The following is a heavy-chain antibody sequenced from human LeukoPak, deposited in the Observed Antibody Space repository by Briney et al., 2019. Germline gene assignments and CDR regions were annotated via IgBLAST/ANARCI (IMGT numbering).Heavy chain of an antibody. CDR1: GGSISSGGYY. CDR2: IYYSGST. V-gene: IGHV4-31*03. D-gene: IGHD5-12*01. Sequence: SQTVSLTCPVSGGSISSGGYYWLWTPQHPGKGLEGSGYIYYSGSTYYNPSLKTRVTISVDTSKSQFSLKLSSVTAADTAVYYCARAQSGYDPFYYCGQGTLVTVSS. J-gene: IGHJ4*02. CDR3: ARAQSGYDPFYY.